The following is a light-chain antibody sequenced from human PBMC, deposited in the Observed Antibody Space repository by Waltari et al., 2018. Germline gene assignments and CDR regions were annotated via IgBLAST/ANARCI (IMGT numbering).Light chain of an antibody. V-gene: IGKV3-15*01. CDR2: AAS. CDR1: QNVNNN. Sequence: IVMTQSPATLSVSPGERATLSCRASQNVNNNLAWYQQKPGQAPRLLMYAASTRATGVPARFSGSGSGTEFSLTISSLQSEDFAAYYCHQYNNWPPSFGQGTKLESK. CDR3: HQYNNWPPS. J-gene: IGKJ2*01.